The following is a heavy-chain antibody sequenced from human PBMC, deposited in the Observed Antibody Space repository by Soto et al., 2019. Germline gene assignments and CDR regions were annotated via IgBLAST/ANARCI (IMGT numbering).Heavy chain of an antibody. J-gene: IGHJ3*02. CDR2: INAGSGNT. V-gene: IGHV1-3*01. CDR3: ARGHEFGGNSDAFDI. D-gene: IGHD2-21*02. Sequence: ASVKVSCKASGYTFTSYAMHCVRQAPGQRLEWMGWINAGSGNTKYSQKFQGRVTLTADESTSTAYMELRSLRSEDTAVYYCARGHEFGGNSDAFDIWGQGTMVTVSS. CDR1: GYTFTSYA.